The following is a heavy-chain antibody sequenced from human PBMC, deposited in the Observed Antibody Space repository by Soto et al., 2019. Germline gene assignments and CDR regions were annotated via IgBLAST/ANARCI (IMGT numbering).Heavy chain of an antibody. CDR2: ISSNGGST. CDR1: GFTFSSYA. V-gene: IGHV3-64D*08. CDR3: VKDPQYYYDSSGYYPTWFDP. J-gene: IGHJ5*02. D-gene: IGHD3-22*01. Sequence: GGSLRLSCSASGFTFSSYAMHWVRQAPGKGLEYVSAISSNGGSTYYADSVKGRFTISRDNSKNTLYLQMSSLRAEDTAVYYCVKDPQYYYDSSGYYPTWFDPWGQGTLVTVSS.